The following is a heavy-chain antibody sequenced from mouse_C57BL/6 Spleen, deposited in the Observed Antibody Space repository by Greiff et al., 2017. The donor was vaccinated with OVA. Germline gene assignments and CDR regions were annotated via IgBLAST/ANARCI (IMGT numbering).Heavy chain of an antibody. CDR1: GYTFTSYW. D-gene: IGHD2-3*01. CDR3: ARCDDYYDWFAY. Sequence: QVQLQQPGAELVRPGSSVKLSCKASGYTFTSYWMHWVKQRPIQGLEWIGDIDPSDSDTHYNQKFKDKATLTVATSSSTAYMPLSSLTSYDCAVCYCARCDDYYDWFAYWGQGTLVTVSA. CDR2: IDPSDSDT. V-gene: IGHV1-52*01. J-gene: IGHJ3*01.